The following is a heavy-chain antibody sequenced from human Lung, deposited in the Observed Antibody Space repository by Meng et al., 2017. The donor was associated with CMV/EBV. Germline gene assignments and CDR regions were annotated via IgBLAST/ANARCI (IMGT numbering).Heavy chain of an antibody. CDR2: ISYDGSNI. CDR3: ARDGSKSRYYYHGMDV. D-gene: IGHD2-15*01. CDR1: GFSLADDV. Sequence: SCGVSGFSLADDVMHWVRQAPGKGLECVTVISYDGSNIYYADSVNGRFTISRDNSRNTLYLQMNRLRVEDTAVYYCARDGSKSRYYYHGMDVWGQGTTVTVSS. V-gene: IGHV3-30*03. J-gene: IGHJ6*02.